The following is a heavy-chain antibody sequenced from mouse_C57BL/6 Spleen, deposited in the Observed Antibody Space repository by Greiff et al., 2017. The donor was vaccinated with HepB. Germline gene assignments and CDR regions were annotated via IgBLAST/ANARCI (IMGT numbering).Heavy chain of an antibody. V-gene: IGHV5-16*01. CDR2: INYDGSST. J-gene: IGHJ1*03. CDR1: GFTFSDYY. CDR3: SRVYYGSSYGRYFDV. Sequence: EVQLVESEGGLVQPGSSMKLSCTASGFTFSDYYMAWVRQVPEKGLEWVANINYDGSSTYYLDSLKSRFIISRDNAKNILYLQMSSLKSEDTATYYCSRVYYGSSYGRYFDVWGTGTTVTVSS. D-gene: IGHD1-1*01.